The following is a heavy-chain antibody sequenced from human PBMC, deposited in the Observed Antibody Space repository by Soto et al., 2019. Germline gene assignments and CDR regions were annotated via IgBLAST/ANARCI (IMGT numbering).Heavy chain of an antibody. CDR1: GYSFTSYW. J-gene: IGHJ3*02. V-gene: IGHV5-51*01. Sequence: GESLKISCKGSGYSFTSYWIGWVRQMPWKGLEWMGIIYPGDSDTRYSPSFQGQVTISADKSISTAYLQWSSLKASDTAMYYCARPLRHYYDSSGSPDAFDIWGQGTMVTVSS. CDR3: ARPLRHYYDSSGSPDAFDI. D-gene: IGHD3-22*01. CDR2: IYPGDSDT.